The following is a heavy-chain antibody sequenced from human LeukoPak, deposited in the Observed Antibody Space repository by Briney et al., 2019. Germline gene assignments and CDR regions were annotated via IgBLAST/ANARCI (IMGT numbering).Heavy chain of an antibody. Sequence: GGSLRLSCAASGFTFSSYGMHWVRQAPGKGLEWVAFIRYDGSNKYYADSVKGRFTISRDNSKNTLYLQMNSLRAEDTAVYYCAKRGHYYDSSGYRAFDIWGQGTMVTVS. D-gene: IGHD3-22*01. CDR2: IRYDGSNK. V-gene: IGHV3-30*02. J-gene: IGHJ3*02. CDR1: GFTFSSYG. CDR3: AKRGHYYDSSGYRAFDI.